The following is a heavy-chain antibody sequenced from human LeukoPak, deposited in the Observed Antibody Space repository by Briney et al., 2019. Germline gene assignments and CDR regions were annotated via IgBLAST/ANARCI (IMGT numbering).Heavy chain of an antibody. CDR3: ARTYYDFWSGYYRGLDY. V-gene: IGHV4-34*01. Sequence: SETLSLTCAVYGGSLSGYYWSWIRQPPGKGLEWIGEINHSGSTNYNPSLKSRVTISVDTSKNQFSLKLSSVTAADTAVYYCARTYYDFWSGYYRGLDYWGQGTLVTVSS. D-gene: IGHD3-3*01. J-gene: IGHJ4*02. CDR2: INHSGST. CDR1: GGSLSGYY.